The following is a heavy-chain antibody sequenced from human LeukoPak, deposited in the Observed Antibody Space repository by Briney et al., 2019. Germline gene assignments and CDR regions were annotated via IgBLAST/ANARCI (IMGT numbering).Heavy chain of an antibody. D-gene: IGHD3-22*01. V-gene: IGHV4-59*01. Sequence: SETLSLTCTVSGDSFSNYYWSWIRQSPGKVLEFIAYVYDTGSTNYNPSLKSRVTVSVDTSRRQFSLKLRSVTAADTAMYFCARGATKSYWTYECSGYYYFDYWGQGSLVTVSS. CDR1: GDSFSNYY. J-gene: IGHJ4*02. CDR2: VYDTGST. CDR3: ARGATKSYWTYECSGYYYFDY.